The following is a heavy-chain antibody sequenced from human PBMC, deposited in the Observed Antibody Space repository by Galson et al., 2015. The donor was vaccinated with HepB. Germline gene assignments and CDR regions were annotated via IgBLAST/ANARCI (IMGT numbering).Heavy chain of an antibody. D-gene: IGHD3-22*01. Sequence: SLRLSCAASGFTFKNYAMHWVRQAPGKGLEYVSTISSNGGSTYYANSVKGRFTISRDNSKNTLYLQMGSLRAEDTAVYYCARTYYDSTGFSKNWCFDLWGRGTLVTVSS. V-gene: IGHV3-64*01. CDR2: ISSNGGST. CDR1: GFTFKNYA. CDR3: ARTYYDSTGFSKNWCFDL. J-gene: IGHJ2*01.